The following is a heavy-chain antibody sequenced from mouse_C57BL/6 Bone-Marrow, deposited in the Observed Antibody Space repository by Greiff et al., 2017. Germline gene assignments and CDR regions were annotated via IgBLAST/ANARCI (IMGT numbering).Heavy chain of an antibody. CDR3: AAIYAMEY. J-gene: IGHJ4*01. V-gene: IGHV1-19*01. CDR2: INPYNGGT. CDR1: GYTFTDYY. Sequence: VQLQQSGPVLVKPGASVKMSCTASGYTFTDYYMNWVKQSPGKSLEWIGVINPYNGGTSYNQKFKGKATLTVDKSSSTAYMELNSLTSDDSAVYYCAAIYAMEYWGQGTSVTVAS.